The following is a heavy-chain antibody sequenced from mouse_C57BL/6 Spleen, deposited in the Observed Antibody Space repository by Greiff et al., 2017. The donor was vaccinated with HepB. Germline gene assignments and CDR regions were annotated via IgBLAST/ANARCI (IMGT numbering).Heavy chain of an antibody. CDR1: GYAFSSYW. D-gene: IGHD2-1*01. CDR3: ARERCYGNSYFDY. Sequence: VQLQQSGAELVKPGASVKISCKASGYAFSSYWMNWVKQRPGKGLEWIGQIYPGDGDTNYNGKFKGKATLTADKSSSTAYMQLSSLTSEDSAVYFCARERCYGNSYFDYWGQGTTLTVSS. CDR2: IYPGDGDT. V-gene: IGHV1-80*01. J-gene: IGHJ2*01.